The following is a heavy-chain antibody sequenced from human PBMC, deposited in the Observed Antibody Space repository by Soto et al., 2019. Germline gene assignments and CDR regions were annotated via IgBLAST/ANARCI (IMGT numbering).Heavy chain of an antibody. CDR3: ARAGETYYDFWSGFSPLDY. D-gene: IGHD3-3*01. CDR1: GGSISRTSYY. Sequence: PSETLSLTCTVSGGSISRTSYYWGWIRQPPEKGLEWIGNIYYSGSTNYNPSLESRVTMSVDTSKNQFFLKLTSVTAADTAVYYCARAGETYYDFWSGFSPLDYWGPGTLVTVSS. J-gene: IGHJ4*02. V-gene: IGHV4-39*01. CDR2: IYYSGST.